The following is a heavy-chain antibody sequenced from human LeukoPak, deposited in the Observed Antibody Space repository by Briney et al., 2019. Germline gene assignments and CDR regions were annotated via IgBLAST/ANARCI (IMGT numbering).Heavy chain of an antibody. CDR2: ISGSGGST. CDR3: VKLPSGGFNDAFDI. Sequence: GGSLRLSCAASGFTFSNYAMSWVRQAPGKGLEWVSVISGSGGSTYYADSVKGRFTISRDNSKNTLYVQMNSLRAEDTAIYYCVKLPSGGFNDAFDIWGQGTMVSVSS. CDR1: GFTFSNYA. J-gene: IGHJ3*02. V-gene: IGHV3-23*01.